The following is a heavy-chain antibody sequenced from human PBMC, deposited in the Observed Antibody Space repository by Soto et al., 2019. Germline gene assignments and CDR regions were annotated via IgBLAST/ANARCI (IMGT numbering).Heavy chain of an antibody. D-gene: IGHD2-15*01. J-gene: IGHJ6*02. Sequence: PGGSLRLSCAASGFTFSNAWMSWVRQAPGKGLEWVGRIKSKTDGGTTDYAAPVKGRFTISRDDSKNTLYLQMNSLKTEDTAVYYCTTDGIVVVVAGYYYGMDVWGQGTTVTVSS. CDR1: GFTFSNAW. CDR3: TTDGIVVVVAGYYYGMDV. V-gene: IGHV3-15*01. CDR2: IKSKTDGGTT.